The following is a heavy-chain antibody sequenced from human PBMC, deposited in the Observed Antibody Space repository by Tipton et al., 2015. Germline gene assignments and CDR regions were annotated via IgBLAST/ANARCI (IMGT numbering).Heavy chain of an antibody. Sequence: QSGAEVKRPGASVKVSCKASGYIFTSYGITRVRQAPGQGLEWMGWISTYQGTTNYGQNLQARVTMTTDTSTSTAYMELRSLRSDDTAVYYYTRNRSVKLSVGDALDISVQGTMVTVSS. V-gene: IGHV1-18*01. CDR3: TRNRSVKLSVGDALDI. J-gene: IGHJ3*02. CDR1: GYIFTSYG. D-gene: IGHD3-16*02. CDR2: ISTYQGTT.